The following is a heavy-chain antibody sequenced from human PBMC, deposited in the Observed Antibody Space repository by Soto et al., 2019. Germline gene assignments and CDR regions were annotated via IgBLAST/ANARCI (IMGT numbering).Heavy chain of an antibody. V-gene: IGHV3-7*01. CDR1: GFNFGIYW. J-gene: IGHJ4*01. Sequence: EVQLVESGGGLVQPGGSLRLSCAASGFNFGIYWMSWVRQAPGKGLEWVATIKGDASEKRYVDSVKGRFTMSRDNAKNTLYLQMDSLRAEDTAVYYCARASGYGSGNSVNHYLDYWGHGTLVTVSS. CDR2: IKGDASEK. D-gene: IGHD3-10*01. CDR3: ARASGYGSGNSVNHYLDY.